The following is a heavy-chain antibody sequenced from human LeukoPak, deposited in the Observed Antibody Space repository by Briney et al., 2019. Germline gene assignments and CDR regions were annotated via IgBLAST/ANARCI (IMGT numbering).Heavy chain of an antibody. CDR2: IYYSGST. D-gene: IGHD2-2*01. Sequence: SETLSLTCTVSGGFISSYYWSWIRQPPGKGLEWIGYIYYSGSTNYNPSLKSRVTISVDTSKNQFSLKLSSVTAADTAVYYCASYQLLAPFDPWGQGTLVTVSS. J-gene: IGHJ5*02. CDR3: ASYQLLAPFDP. CDR1: GGFISSYY. V-gene: IGHV4-59*01.